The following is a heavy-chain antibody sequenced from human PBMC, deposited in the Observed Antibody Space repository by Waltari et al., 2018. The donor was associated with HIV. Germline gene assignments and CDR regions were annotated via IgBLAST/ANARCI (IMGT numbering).Heavy chain of an antibody. V-gene: IGHV4-30-2*01. Sequence: QLQLQESGSGLVKPSQTLSLTCAVSGGSISSGGYSWTWIRQPPGKGLEWIGYISQSGTTYYNPSRQSRVTISLDRSKNQFSLKLRSVTAADTAVYYCARDRLSVTTRGGYYYGLDVWGQGTTVTVSS. CDR3: ARDRLSVTTRGGYYYGLDV. D-gene: IGHD4-17*01. J-gene: IGHJ6*02. CDR1: GGSISSGGYS. CDR2: ISQSGTT.